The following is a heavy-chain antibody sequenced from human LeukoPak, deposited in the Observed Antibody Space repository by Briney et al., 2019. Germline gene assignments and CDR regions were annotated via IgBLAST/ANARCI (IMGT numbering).Heavy chain of an antibody. V-gene: IGHV3-23*05. J-gene: IGHJ4*02. D-gene: IGHD4-17*01. CDR1: GFTFSNYV. CDR3: ARKNDYGDYFDY. Sequence: GGSLRLSCAASGFTFSNYVMGWVRQDPGKGLQWVSIINGSGSFTSYADSVKGRLTISRDNSKNTLYLQMNSLRAEDTAVYYCARKNDYGDYFDYWGQGTLVTVAS. CDR2: INGSGSFT.